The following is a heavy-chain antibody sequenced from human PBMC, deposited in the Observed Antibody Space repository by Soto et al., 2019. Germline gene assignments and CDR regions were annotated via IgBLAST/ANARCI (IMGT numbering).Heavy chain of an antibody. J-gene: IGHJ6*02. CDR1: GGTFSSYA. CDR2: IIPIFGTA. CDR3: ARSHIVVVTAPYYYYGMDV. Sequence: ASVKVSCKASGGTFSSYAINWVRQASGQGLEWMGGIIPIFGTANYAQKFQGRVTITADESTSTAYMELSSLRSEDTAVYYCARSHIVVVTAPYYYYGMDVWGQGTTVTVSS. D-gene: IGHD2-21*02. V-gene: IGHV1-69*13.